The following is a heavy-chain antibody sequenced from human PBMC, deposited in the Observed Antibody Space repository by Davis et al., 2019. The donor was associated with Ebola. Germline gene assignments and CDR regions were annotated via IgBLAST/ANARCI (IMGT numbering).Heavy chain of an antibody. J-gene: IGHJ6*02. Sequence: GESLKISCAASGLNFGSYSMNWVRQAPGKGLEWVSSISKDSTYIYYADSVKGRFTISRDNANNSLYLQMNSLRAEDTAVYHCATGGLPPYYYYYSLDVWGQGTTVTVSS. CDR1: GLNFGSYS. V-gene: IGHV3-21*01. CDR3: ATGGLPPYYYYYSLDV. D-gene: IGHD3-16*01. CDR2: ISKDSTYI.